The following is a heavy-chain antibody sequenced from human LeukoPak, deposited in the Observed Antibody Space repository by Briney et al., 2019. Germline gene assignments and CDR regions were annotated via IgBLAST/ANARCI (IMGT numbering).Heavy chain of an antibody. J-gene: IGHJ5*02. Sequence: PSETLSLTCIVSGVSVTRNGYYWTWIRQPPGKELEWIGNIYYTGRTQHNPSLKSRLTVTLDTSKNQFSLKLASVTAADTAIYYCARTDCSGTSCFFAPWGQGILVTVSS. CDR1: GVSVTRNGYY. CDR3: ARTDCSGTSCFFAP. V-gene: IGHV4-61*08. D-gene: IGHD2-2*01. CDR2: IYYTGRT.